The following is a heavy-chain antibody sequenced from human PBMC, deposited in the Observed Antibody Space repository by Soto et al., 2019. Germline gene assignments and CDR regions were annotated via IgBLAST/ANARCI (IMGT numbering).Heavy chain of an antibody. CDR3: LRYGVAATY. CDR1: RYTFTTYN. D-gene: IGHD2-8*01. J-gene: IGHJ4*02. Sequence: ASVKVSCKASRYTFTTYNINWVRQATGQGLEWMGWMNPNSGNTGYAQKFQDRITLTRDTSITTAYMELSSLTYDDTAVYFCLRYGVAATYWGQGTQVTVS. V-gene: IGHV1-8*01. CDR2: MNPNSGNT.